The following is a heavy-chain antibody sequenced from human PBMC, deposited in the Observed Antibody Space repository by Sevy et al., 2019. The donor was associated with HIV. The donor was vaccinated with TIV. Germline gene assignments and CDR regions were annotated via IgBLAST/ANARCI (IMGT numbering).Heavy chain of an antibody. CDR2: ISNDGSDK. J-gene: IGHJ6*02. Sequence: GGSLRLSCVAAGLSFSRHGMHWARQAPGKGLEWVAVISNDGSDKEYAESVKGRFTVSRDNSKDKVYLQMNSLRRDDTAVYYCANSRGRYEGSSWLYYYYIMDVWGQGTTVTVSS. CDR1: GLSFSRHG. CDR3: ANSRGRYEGSSWLYYYYIMDV. V-gene: IGHV3-30*18. D-gene: IGHD2-2*01.